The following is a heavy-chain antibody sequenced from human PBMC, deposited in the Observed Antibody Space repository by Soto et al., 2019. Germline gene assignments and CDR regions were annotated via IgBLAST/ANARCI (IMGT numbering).Heavy chain of an antibody. CDR1: GYTFTSYG. CDR2: ISAYNGNT. D-gene: IGHD6-19*01. J-gene: IGHJ6*03. CDR3: AREVAGTRALDYYYYYMDV. V-gene: IGHV1-18*01. Sequence: ASVKVSCKASGYTFTSYGISWVRQAPGQGLEWMGWISAYNGNTNYAQKLQGRVTMTTDTSTSTAYMELRSLRSDDTAVYYCAREVAGTRALDYYYYYMDVWGKGTTVTVSS.